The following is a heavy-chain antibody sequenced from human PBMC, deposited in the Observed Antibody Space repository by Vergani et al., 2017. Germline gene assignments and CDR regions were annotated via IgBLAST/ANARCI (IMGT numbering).Heavy chain of an antibody. CDR1: GFTFSSYD. CDR2: VWYDGSNK. CDR3: ARVTTGCIAVAGYHFDL. D-gene: IGHD6-19*01. J-gene: IGHJ2*01. Sequence: QVQLVESGGGVVQPGRSLRLSCAASGFTFSSYDMHWVRQAPGKGLEWVAVVWYDGSNKYYAESLKGRFTISRDNSKNPLFLQMNSLRAEDTAVYYCARVTTGCIAVAGYHFDLWGRGTLVTVSS. V-gene: IGHV3-33*01.